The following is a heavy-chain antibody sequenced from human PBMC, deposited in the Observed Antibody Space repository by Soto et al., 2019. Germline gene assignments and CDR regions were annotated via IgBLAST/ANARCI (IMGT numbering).Heavy chain of an antibody. Sequence: GGSLRLSCAASGFTFSSYAMSWVRQAPGKGLEWVSAISGSGGSTYYADSVKGRFTISRDNSKNTLYLQMNSLRAEDTAVYHCAKDPQRGYCSGGSCSPVHYFDYWGQGTLVTVSS. CDR3: AKDPQRGYCSGGSCSPVHYFDY. V-gene: IGHV3-23*01. D-gene: IGHD2-15*01. J-gene: IGHJ4*02. CDR2: ISGSGGST. CDR1: GFTFSSYA.